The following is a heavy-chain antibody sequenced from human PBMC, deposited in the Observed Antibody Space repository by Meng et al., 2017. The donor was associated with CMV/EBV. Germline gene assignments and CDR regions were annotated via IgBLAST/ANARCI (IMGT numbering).Heavy chain of an antibody. J-gene: IGHJ4*02. CDR3: TTGHCNSLSCYTWEPDY. D-gene: IGHD2-2*02. CDR2: IKSNIDGGTT. V-gene: IGHV3-15*01. Sequence: GESLKISCAASGFTFSNAWMSWVRQPPGKGLEWVGRIKSNIDGGTTDHAAPVNGRFTISRDDSKNTLYLQMNSLKTEDTAVYYCTTGHCNSLSCYTWEPDYWGQGTLVTVSS. CDR1: GFTFSNAW.